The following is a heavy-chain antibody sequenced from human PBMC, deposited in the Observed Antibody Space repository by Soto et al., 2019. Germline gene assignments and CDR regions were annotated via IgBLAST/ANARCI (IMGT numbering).Heavy chain of an antibody. Sequence: EVQLLESGGDLVQPGGSLRLSCAASGFTFSSYAMSWVRQAPGKGLEWVSAISGSGGNTFYADSVRGRFTISRDNSKNTLFLQMNNLRAEVTALYYCAQDPTRTTRNFAYWGQGTLVTVSS. CDR2: ISGSGGNT. CDR3: AQDPTRTTRNFAY. CDR1: GFTFSSYA. J-gene: IGHJ4*02. D-gene: IGHD1-7*01. V-gene: IGHV3-23*01.